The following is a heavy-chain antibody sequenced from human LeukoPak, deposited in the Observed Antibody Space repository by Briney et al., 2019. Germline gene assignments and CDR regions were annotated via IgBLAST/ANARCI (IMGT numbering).Heavy chain of an antibody. V-gene: IGHV3-66*02. CDR2: IYSAGRT. CDR3: ARDSGYTGSDAFDI. Sequence: PGGSLRPSCAPSGFTVSSNYMSWVRQAPGKGLEWVPVIYSAGRTYYADSVKGRFTISRDNSKNTLYLQMDSLRTEDTAVYYCARDSGYTGSDAFDIWGQGTMVTVSS. J-gene: IGHJ3*02. CDR1: GFTVSSNY. D-gene: IGHD5-12*01.